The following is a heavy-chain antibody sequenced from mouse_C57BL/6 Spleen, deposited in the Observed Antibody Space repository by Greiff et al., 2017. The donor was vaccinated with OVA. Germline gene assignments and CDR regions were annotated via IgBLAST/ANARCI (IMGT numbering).Heavy chain of an antibody. V-gene: IGHV2-2*01. Sequence: QVQLKQSGPGLVQPSQSLSITCTVSGFSLTSYGVHWVRQSPGKGLEWLGVIWSGGSTDSNAAFISRLSISKDNSKSQVFFKMNSLQADDTAIYYCAWDYDVFAYWGQGTLVTVSA. J-gene: IGHJ3*01. CDR2: IWSGGST. CDR1: GFSLTSYG. CDR3: AWDYDVFAY. D-gene: IGHD2-4*01.